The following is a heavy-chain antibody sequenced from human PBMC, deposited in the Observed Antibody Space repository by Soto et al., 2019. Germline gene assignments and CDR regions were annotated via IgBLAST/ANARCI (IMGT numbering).Heavy chain of an antibody. Sequence: SXTLSLTCTFSGGSVSNCSYDWSWIRQPPGKGLEWIGYIYHSGSTYYNPSLKSRVTISVDRSKNQFSLKLSSVTAADTAVYYCARRYGPGFDYWGQGTLVTVSS. V-gene: IGHV4-61*01. CDR2: IYHSGST. CDR3: ARRYGPGFDY. D-gene: IGHD4-17*01. J-gene: IGHJ4*02. CDR1: GGSVSNCSYD.